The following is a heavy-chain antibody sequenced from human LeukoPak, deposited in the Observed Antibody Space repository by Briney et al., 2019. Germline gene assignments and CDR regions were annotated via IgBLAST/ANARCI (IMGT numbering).Heavy chain of an antibody. CDR3: ARAPQDGSNWSHYFDH. J-gene: IGHJ4*02. V-gene: IGHV4-59*01. Sequence: SETLSLTCTVSGGSTSTYYWSWIRHPPGNRLEWIGYIYYIGSTNYNPSLNNRVTISIDRSRNQFSLKLNSVTPADTAVYYCARAPQDGSNWSHYFDHWGRGALVTVSS. CDR2: IYYIGST. D-gene: IGHD6-13*01. CDR1: GGSTSTYY.